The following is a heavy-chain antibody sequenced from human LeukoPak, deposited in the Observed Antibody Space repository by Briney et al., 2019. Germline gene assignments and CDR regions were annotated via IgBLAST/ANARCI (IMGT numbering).Heavy chain of an antibody. V-gene: IGHV3-15*04. CDR1: GLKFSDAW. D-gene: IGHD6-19*01. J-gene: IGHJ4*02. CDR2: IGNKADGGTT. CDR3: LHYRSGWH. Sequence: GALRPSCAVSGLKFSDAWMNWARQAPGKGLEWVGRIGNKADGGTTVYAAPVKGRFTISRDDSKNTVYLQMNSLKTEDTAVYYCLHYRSGWHWGQGTLVTVSS.